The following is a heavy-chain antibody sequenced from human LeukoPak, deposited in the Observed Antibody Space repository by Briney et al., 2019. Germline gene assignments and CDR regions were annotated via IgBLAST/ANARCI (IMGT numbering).Heavy chain of an antibody. V-gene: IGHV4-59*01. CDR3: ARRGAYDSSQHYYHYGMDV. D-gene: IGHD5-12*01. CDR2: IYYSGST. CDR1: GGPISRDY. J-gene: IGHJ6*02. Sequence: KPSETLSLTCTVSGGPISRDYWSWIRQPPGKGLEWIGYIYYSGSTNYNPSLKSRVTISVDTSKNQFSLKMSSVTAADTAVYYCARRGAYDSSQHYYHYGMDVWGQGTTVTVSS.